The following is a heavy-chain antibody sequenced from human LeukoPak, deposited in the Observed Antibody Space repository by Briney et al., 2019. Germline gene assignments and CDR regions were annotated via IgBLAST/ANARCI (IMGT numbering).Heavy chain of an antibody. D-gene: IGHD1-26*01. CDR3: VRDNRSYNFDY. CDR2: IKSDGSST. V-gene: IGHV3-74*01. Sequence: GGSLRLSCAASGFTFITYWMHWVRQAPGKGLVWVSCIKSDGSSTSIADSAKGRFTISRDNAKNTVYLQMNSLRAEDTAVYYCVRDNRSYNFDYWGQGTLVTVSS. CDR1: GFTFITYW. J-gene: IGHJ4*02.